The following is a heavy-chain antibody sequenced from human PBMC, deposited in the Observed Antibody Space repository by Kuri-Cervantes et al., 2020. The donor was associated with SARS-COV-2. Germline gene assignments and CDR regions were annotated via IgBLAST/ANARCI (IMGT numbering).Heavy chain of an antibody. Sequence: GESLKISCAASGFTFSAYAMSWVRQAPGRGLEWVSGISDSGINTYYPDSVRGWFTISRDNSKNMLYLQMHSLRVEDTAVYYCAKARPSGGYWGQGTLVTVSS. CDR3: AKARPSGGY. J-gene: IGHJ4*02. V-gene: IGHV3-23*01. CDR2: ISDSGINT. D-gene: IGHD4-23*01. CDR1: GFTFSAYA.